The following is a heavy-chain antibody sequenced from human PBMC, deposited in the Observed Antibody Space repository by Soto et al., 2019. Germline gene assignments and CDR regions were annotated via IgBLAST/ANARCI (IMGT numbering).Heavy chain of an antibody. Sequence: EVQLVESGGGLVQPGGSLRLSCAASGFTFSTYSMNWVRQAPGKGLEWVSYISSSRSTIYYADSVKGRFTISRDNAKNSLYLQMNSLRDEDTAVYYCARGIAAAGGRHFDYWGQGTLVTVSS. CDR2: ISSSRSTI. CDR1: GFTFSTYS. D-gene: IGHD6-13*01. J-gene: IGHJ4*02. CDR3: ARGIAAAGGRHFDY. V-gene: IGHV3-48*02.